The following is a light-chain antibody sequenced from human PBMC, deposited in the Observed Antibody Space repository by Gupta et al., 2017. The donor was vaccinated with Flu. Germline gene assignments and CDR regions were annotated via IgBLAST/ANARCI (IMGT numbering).Light chain of an antibody. Sequence: VTISCSGSSSNIGSNTVNWYQQLPRTAPKLLIYSDNKRPSGVPDRFSGSKSDTSAYLAISGLQSEDEADYYCASWDDSLNGGVFGGGTKVTVL. CDR3: ASWDDSLNGGV. CDR2: SDN. J-gene: IGLJ3*02. CDR1: SSNIGSNT. V-gene: IGLV1-44*01.